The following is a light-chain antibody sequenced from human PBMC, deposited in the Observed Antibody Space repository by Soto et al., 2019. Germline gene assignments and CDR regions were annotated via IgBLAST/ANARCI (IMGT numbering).Light chain of an antibody. CDR1: QSINNW. CDR3: QHYNSYSEA. J-gene: IGKJ1*01. CDR2: KTS. V-gene: IGKV1-5*03. Sequence: DIQMTQSPFTPSASLRDSVTITCRASQSINNWLAWYQQKPGKAPKLLIYKTSDLGSGVPSRFSGSGSGTEFSLTISSLQPDDFATYYCQHYNSYSEAFGQGTKVDIK.